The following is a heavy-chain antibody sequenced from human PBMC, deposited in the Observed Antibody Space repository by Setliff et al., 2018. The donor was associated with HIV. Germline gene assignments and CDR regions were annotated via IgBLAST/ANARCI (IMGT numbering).Heavy chain of an antibody. Sequence: SETLSLTCSVSGGSVSSTSNYWGWIRQPPGKGLEWIGSIYYRGTTYYNPSLKSRVTISADTSKNQFSLKLSSVTAADTAVYFCARASRWGSIPFDYWGQGTLVTVSS. V-gene: IGHV4-39*07. CDR2: IYYRGTT. J-gene: IGHJ4*02. CDR3: ARASRWGSIPFDY. D-gene: IGHD2-21*01. CDR1: GGSVSSTSNY.